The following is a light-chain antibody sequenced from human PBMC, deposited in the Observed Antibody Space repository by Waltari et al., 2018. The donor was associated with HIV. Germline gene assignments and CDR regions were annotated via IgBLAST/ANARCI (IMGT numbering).Light chain of an antibody. V-gene: IGKV3-15*01. CDR3: QQYHKWPLT. CDR2: GAS. CDR1: QSVNNN. Sequence: EIVMTQSPATLSVSPGERATLSCRASQSVNNNLAWYQQKPGKAPRLLISGASTRATGVPARFSGSGSGTDFTLTISSLQSEDFGIYYCQQYHKWPLTFGGGTKVEIK. J-gene: IGKJ4*01.